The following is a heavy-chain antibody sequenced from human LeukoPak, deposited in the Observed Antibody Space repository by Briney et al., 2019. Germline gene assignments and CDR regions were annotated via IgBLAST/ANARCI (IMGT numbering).Heavy chain of an antibody. J-gene: IGHJ5*02. CDR2: INPNSGGT. D-gene: IGHD3-10*01. CDR1: GYTFTGYY. V-gene: IGHV1-2*02. Sequence: ASVKVSCKASGYTFTGYYMHWVRQAPGQGLEWMGWINPNSGGTNYAQKFQGGVTMTRDTSISTAYMELSRLRSDDTAVYYCARGDVLLWFGEPNWFDPWGQGTLVTVSS. CDR3: ARGDVLLWFGEPNWFDP.